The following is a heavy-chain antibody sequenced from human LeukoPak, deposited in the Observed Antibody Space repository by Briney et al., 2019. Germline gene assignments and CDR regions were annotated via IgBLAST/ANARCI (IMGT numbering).Heavy chain of an antibody. CDR2: IAVSGNT. Sequence: GGSLRLSGGLSGFTFSSSAMTWPRQAPGKGLEWVSDIAVSGNTYYAVSLKDRFTISRDNSKNTLYLQMNSLRAEDTAIYYCLKNPGRVNSDYWGQGTLVTVSS. CDR3: LKNPGRVNSDY. V-gene: IGHV3-23*01. J-gene: IGHJ4*02. CDR1: GFTFSSSA.